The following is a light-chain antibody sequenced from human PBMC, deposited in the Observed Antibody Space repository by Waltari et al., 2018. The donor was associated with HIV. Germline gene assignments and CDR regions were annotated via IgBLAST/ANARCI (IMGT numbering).Light chain of an antibody. CDR1: QSVSSDY. CDR2: GAS. J-gene: IGKJ2*01. CDR3: QQYGSSPYT. V-gene: IGKV3-20*01. Sequence: EIVLTQSPGTLSLSPGERATLSCRASQSVSSDYLAWYQQKPGQAPRLLIYGASSRATGIPDTFAGSGSGTDFTLTISRLDPEDFAVYYCQQYGSSPYTFGQGTNLETK.